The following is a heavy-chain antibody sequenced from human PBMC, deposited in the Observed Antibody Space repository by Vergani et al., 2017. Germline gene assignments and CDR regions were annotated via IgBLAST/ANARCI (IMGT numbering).Heavy chain of an antibody. D-gene: IGHD2-15*01. CDR3: AKDYSGDYYFDY. Sequence: EVQLLESGGGLVQPGGSLRLSCAASGFTFSSYSMSWVRQAPGKGLEWVSAISGSGGSTYYADSVKGRFTYYADSVKGRFTISRDKSKNTLYLQMNSLRDEDTAVYYCAKDYSGDYYFDYWGQGTLVTVSS. CDR2: ISGSGGST. V-gene: IGHV3-23*01. J-gene: IGHJ4*02. CDR1: GFTFSSYS.